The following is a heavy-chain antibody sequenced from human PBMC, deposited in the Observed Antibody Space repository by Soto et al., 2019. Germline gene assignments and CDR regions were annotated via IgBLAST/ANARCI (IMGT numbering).Heavy chain of an antibody. CDR2: ISAHNGNT. CDR1: GYTFTSYG. V-gene: IGHV1-18*04. CDR3: ARARTRDFDY. J-gene: IGHJ4*02. Sequence: QVQLVQSGAEVKRPGASVKVSCKASGYTFTSYGITWVRRAPGQGLEWMGWISAHNGNTDYAQKFQGRVIMTTDTSTSTAYMELRSLTSDDTAVYYCARARTRDFDYWGQGTLVTVSS.